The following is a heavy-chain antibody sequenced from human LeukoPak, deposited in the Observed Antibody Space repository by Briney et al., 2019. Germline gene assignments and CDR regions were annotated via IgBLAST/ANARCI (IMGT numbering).Heavy chain of an antibody. Sequence: RASVKASCKASGYTFTGYYMHWVRQAPGQGLEWMGWINPNSGGTNYAQKFQGRVTMTRDTSISTAYMELSRLRSDDTAVYYCARGAGVIRGLAYVYWGQGTLVTVSS. CDR1: GYTFTGYY. J-gene: IGHJ4*02. CDR3: ARGAGVIRGLAYVY. CDR2: INPNSGGT. V-gene: IGHV1-2*02. D-gene: IGHD3-10*01.